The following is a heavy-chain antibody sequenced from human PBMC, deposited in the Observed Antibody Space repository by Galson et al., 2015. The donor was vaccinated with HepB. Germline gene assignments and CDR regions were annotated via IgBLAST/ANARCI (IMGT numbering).Heavy chain of an antibody. V-gene: IGHV1-18*04. CDR3: ARDKGAVAGHIGY. Sequence: SCKASGYTFPSYGISWVRQAPGQGLEWMGWISAYNGNTNYVQKFQGRVTMTTDTSTSAAYMELRSLTSDDRAVYYCARDKGAVAGHIGYWGQGTLVTVSS. J-gene: IGHJ4*02. D-gene: IGHD6-19*01. CDR2: ISAYNGNT. CDR1: GYTFPSYG.